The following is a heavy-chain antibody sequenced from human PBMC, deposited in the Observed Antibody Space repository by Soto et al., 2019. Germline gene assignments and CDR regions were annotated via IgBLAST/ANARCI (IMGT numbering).Heavy chain of an antibody. Sequence: EVQLVESGGGLIQPGGSLRLSCAASGFTVSSNYMSWVRQAPGKGLEWVSVIYSGGSTYYADSVKGRFTISRDNSKNTLPLQMNSLRAEDTAVYYCARGKWAGAATPIEYWGQGTLVTVSS. D-gene: IGHD2-15*01. J-gene: IGHJ4*02. CDR3: ARGKWAGAATPIEY. V-gene: IGHV3-53*01. CDR2: IYSGGST. CDR1: GFTVSSNY.